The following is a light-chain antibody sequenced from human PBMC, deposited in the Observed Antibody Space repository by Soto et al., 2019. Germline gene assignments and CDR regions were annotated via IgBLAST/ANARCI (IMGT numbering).Light chain of an antibody. CDR2: LAS. Sequence: DIVMTQSPLSLPVTPGEPASISCRSSQSLLRSDGYYYLDWYLQKPGQSPQLLVRLASTRATGVPDRFSGSGSGTDFALEITRVGAEDVGIYYCMQALQTPFTFGQGNKLEIK. CDR1: QSLLRSDGYYY. J-gene: IGKJ2*01. CDR3: MQALQTPFT. V-gene: IGKV2-28*01.